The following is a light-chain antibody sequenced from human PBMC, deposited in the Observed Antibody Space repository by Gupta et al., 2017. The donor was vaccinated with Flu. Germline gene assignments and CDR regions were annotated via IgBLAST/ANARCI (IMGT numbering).Light chain of an antibody. J-gene: IGLJ3*02. CDR1: SSDVGGYNY. Sequence: QSALTQPASVSGSPGQSLTITCTGTSSDVGGYNYVSWYQQHPGKAPKLMIYEVSKRPAGVANRFSGSKAGNTASLTISGLQEEDEADYYCSSYTSSSTQVFGGGTKLTVL. CDR3: SSYTSSSTQV. V-gene: IGLV2-14*01. CDR2: EVS.